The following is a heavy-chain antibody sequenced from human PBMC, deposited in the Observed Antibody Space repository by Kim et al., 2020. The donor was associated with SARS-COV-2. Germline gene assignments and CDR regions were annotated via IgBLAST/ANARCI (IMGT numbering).Heavy chain of an antibody. V-gene: IGHV4-59*12. J-gene: IGHJ4*02. CDR1: SASISSAF. D-gene: IGHD3-10*01. CDR3: VRGGGLYDS. Sequence: SETLSLTCTVSSASISSAFWSWIRQPPGKSLEWIGYIFHDGKTNYNPSLQSRVTVSVDTSKNQFSLNLSSVTAADTAVYYCVRGGGLYDSWGQGTRVTV. CDR2: IFHDGKT.